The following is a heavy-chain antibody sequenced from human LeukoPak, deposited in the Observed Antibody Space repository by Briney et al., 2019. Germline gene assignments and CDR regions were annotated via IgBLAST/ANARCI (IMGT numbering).Heavy chain of an antibody. CDR1: GYTFTSYY. Sequence: ASVKVSCKASGYTFTSYYMHWVRQAPGQGLEWMGIINPSGGSTSYAQMLQGRVTMTTDTSTTTAYMELRSLRSDDTAMYYCARGCASTSCYLFDYWGQGTLVTVSS. D-gene: IGHD2-2*01. CDR2: INPSGGST. CDR3: ARGCASTSCYLFDY. V-gene: IGHV1-46*01. J-gene: IGHJ4*02.